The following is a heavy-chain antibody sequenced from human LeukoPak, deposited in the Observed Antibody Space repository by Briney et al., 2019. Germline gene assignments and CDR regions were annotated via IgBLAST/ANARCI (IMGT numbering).Heavy chain of an antibody. CDR2: INPSGGST. V-gene: IGHV1-46*01. Sequence: ASVKVSCKASGYTFTSYYMHWVRQAPGQGLEWMGIINPSGGSTSYAQKFQGRVTMTRDTSTSTVYMELSSLRSEDTAVYYCARGLSLGVVAAWYYFDYWGQGTLVTVSS. J-gene: IGHJ4*02. CDR3: ARGLSLGVVAAWYYFDY. D-gene: IGHD2-15*01. CDR1: GYTFTSYY.